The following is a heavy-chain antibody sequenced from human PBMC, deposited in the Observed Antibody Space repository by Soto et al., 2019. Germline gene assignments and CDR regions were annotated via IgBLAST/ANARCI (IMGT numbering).Heavy chain of an antibody. J-gene: IGHJ5*02. V-gene: IGHV1-8*01. Sequence: GASVKVSCKASGYTFTSYDINWVRQATGQGLEWMGWMNPNSGNTGYAQKFQGRVTMTRNTSISTAYMELSSLRSEDTAVYYCARGDIVVVVAAPPPNWLAPWGQGTLVPVSS. CDR2: MNPNSGNT. D-gene: IGHD2-15*01. CDR1: GYTFTSYD. CDR3: ARGDIVVVVAAPPPNWLAP.